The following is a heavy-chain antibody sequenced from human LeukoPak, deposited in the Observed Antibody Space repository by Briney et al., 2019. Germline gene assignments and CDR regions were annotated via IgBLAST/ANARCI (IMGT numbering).Heavy chain of an antibody. D-gene: IGHD3-10*01. V-gene: IGHV6-1*01. Sequence: SQTLSLTCAISGDSFSSNSAAWNWIRQSPSGGLEWLGRTYYRSKRYNDYAVSVKSRITINPDTSKNQFSLQLNSVTPEDTAVYYCVRDSDDYYWALDFWGQGTPVTVSS. CDR3: VRDSDDYYWALDF. CDR2: TYYRSKRYN. J-gene: IGHJ4*02. CDR1: GDSFSSNSAA.